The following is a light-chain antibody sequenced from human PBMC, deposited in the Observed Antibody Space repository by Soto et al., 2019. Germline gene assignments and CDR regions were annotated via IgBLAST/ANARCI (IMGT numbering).Light chain of an antibody. CDR2: EVN. CDR1: GGDVGNYDL. Sequence: QSVLTQPASVSGSPGQSITISCAGSGGDVGNYDLLSWYQQIPGKAPKLMIYEVNKRPSGVPDRFSGSKSGNTASLTVSGLQAEDEADYYCSSYAGSSNVFGTGTKVTVL. V-gene: IGLV2-14*02. J-gene: IGLJ1*01. CDR3: SSYAGSSNV.